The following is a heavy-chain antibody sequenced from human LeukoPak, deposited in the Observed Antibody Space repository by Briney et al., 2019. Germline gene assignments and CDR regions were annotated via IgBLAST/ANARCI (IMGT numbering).Heavy chain of an antibody. CDR3: TRTRIPLYYFDY. D-gene: IGHD5-18*01. J-gene: IGHJ4*02. CDR1: GFTFGSYW. V-gene: IGHV3-7*01. Sequence: GGSLRLSCAASGFTFGSYWMSWVRPAPGKGLEWVANIKQDGSEKYYVDSVKGRFTISRDNAKNSLYLQMNSLRAEDTAVYYCTRTRIPLYYFDYWGQGTLVTVSS. CDR2: IKQDGSEK.